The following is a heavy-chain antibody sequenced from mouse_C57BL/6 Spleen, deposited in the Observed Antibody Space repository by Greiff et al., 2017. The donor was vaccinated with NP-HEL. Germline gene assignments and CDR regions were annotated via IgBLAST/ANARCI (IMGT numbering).Heavy chain of an antibody. Sequence: QVQLQQPGAELVMPGASVKLSCKASGYTFTSYWMHWVKQRPGQGLEWIGEIDPSDSYTNYNQKFKGKSTLTVDKSSSTAYMQLSSLTSEDSAVYYCARRGIFYYGSSYSFDYWGQGTTLTVSS. CDR2: IDPSDSYT. D-gene: IGHD1-1*01. J-gene: IGHJ2*01. V-gene: IGHV1-69*01. CDR1: GYTFTSYW. CDR3: ARRGIFYYGSSYSFDY.